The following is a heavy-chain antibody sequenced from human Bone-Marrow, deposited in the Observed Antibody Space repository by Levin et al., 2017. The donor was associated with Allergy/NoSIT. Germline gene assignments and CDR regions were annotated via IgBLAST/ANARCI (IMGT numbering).Heavy chain of an antibody. CDR2: INSDVSTT. Sequence: PGGSLRLSCAASGFTFSTYWMHWVRQVPGKGLVWVSRINSDVSTTTYADSVKGRFTISRDNAKNTLYLQMNSLRAEDTAVYFCARGYYHGMDVWGQGTTVTVSS. CDR3: ARGYYHGMDV. CDR1: GFTFSTYW. V-gene: IGHV3-74*01. J-gene: IGHJ6*02. D-gene: IGHD3-16*01.